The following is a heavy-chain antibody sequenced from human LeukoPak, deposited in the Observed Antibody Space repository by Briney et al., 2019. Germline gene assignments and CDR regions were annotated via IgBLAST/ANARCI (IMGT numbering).Heavy chain of an antibody. V-gene: IGHV3-23*01. CDR2: LRGRGGST. Sequence: PGGSLRLSRAPSGFAFSTYAMTSVRQAPGKGLEWVSALRGRGGSTYHADTVRGRLTISTDTSKNTLYLQMNCLRAEDTAVYYCATWRTTTPPDSYGMDVWGQGTTVTVSS. CDR1: GFAFSTYA. J-gene: IGHJ6*02. D-gene: IGHD1-26*01. CDR3: ATWRTTTPPDSYGMDV.